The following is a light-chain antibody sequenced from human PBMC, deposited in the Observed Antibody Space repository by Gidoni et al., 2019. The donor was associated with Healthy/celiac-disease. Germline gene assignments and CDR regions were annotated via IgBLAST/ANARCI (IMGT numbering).Light chain of an antibody. V-gene: IGKV3-11*01. J-gene: IGKJ4*01. Sequence: EIVFTQSPATLSLSPGERATLSCRASQIVSSYLAWYQHKPGQAPRLLIYYAYNRATGIPSRFSGSGSGTDFTLTIISLEPEDFAVYYCQQRSNWPPLTFGGGTKVEIK. CDR1: QIVSSY. CDR2: YAY. CDR3: QQRSNWPPLT.